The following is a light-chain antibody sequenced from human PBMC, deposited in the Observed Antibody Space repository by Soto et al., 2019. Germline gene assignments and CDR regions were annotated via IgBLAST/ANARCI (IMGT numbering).Light chain of an antibody. Sequence: DIQMTQSPSSLSASVGDRVTITCRASQGISNYIAWYQHKPGKAPQLLIYAASTLQSRLPSRFSGSGSGKDFTRTINSLQPEDVATYSCQKYSSVPLFGHGTKVHIK. CDR3: QKYSSVPL. J-gene: IGKJ3*01. CDR2: AAS. V-gene: IGKV1-27*01. CDR1: QGISNY.